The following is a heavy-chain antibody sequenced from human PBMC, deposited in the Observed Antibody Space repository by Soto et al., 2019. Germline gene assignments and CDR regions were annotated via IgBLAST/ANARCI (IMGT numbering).Heavy chain of an antibody. V-gene: IGHV3-53*01. Sequence: GGSLRLSCAASGFTFSSNYMSWVRQAPGKGLEWVSVIYSGGSTYYADSVKGRFTISRDNSKNTLYLQMNSLRAEATAVYYCARSGYAARYDYWGQGTLVTVSS. J-gene: IGHJ4*02. CDR1: GFTFSSNY. D-gene: IGHD6-6*01. CDR2: IYSGGST. CDR3: ARSGYAARYDY.